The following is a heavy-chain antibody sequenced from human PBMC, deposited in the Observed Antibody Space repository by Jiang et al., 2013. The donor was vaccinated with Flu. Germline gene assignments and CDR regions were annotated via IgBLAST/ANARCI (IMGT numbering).Heavy chain of an antibody. CDR1: GFTFSSYG. CDR3: AREGYYYDSSVVGSFDY. D-gene: IGHD3-22*01. V-gene: IGHV3-33*01. CDR2: IWYDGSNK. Sequence: AASGFTFSSYGMHWVRQAPGKGLEWVAVIWYDGSNKYYADSVKGRFTISRDNFKNTLYLQMNSLRAEDTAVYYCAREGYYYDSSVVGSFDYWGQGTLVTVSS. J-gene: IGHJ4*02.